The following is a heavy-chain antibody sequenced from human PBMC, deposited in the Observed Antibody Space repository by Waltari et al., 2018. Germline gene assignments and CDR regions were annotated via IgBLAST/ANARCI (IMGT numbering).Heavy chain of an antibody. CDR3: ARQVSYSYGPHDAFDI. V-gene: IGHV4-39*01. J-gene: IGHJ3*02. CDR1: GGSISSSSYY. D-gene: IGHD5-18*01. Sequence: QLQLQESGPGLVKPSETLSLTCTVSGGSISSSSYYWGWIRQPPGKGLEWIGSIYYSGRTYDNRSIKSRVTISVDTSKNQFSLKLSSGTAADTAVYYCARQVSYSYGPHDAFDIWGQGTMVTVSS. CDR2: IYYSGRT.